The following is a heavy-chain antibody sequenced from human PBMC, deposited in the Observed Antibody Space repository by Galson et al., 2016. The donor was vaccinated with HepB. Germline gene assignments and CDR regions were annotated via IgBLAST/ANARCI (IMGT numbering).Heavy chain of an antibody. J-gene: IGHJ4*02. CDR2: IYPDDSET. CDR1: TYSFNPYW. D-gene: IGHD3/OR15-3a*01. V-gene: IGHV5-51*01. CDR3: ARRTRGVAGTGFAY. Sequence: QSGAEVKKPGESLKISCKGSTYSFNPYWIGWARQLPGKGLEWMGIIYPDDSETRYSPSFRGQVPISADKSTTTAYLQWSSLKASDTAMYYCARRTRGVAGTGFAYWGQGTQVTVSS.